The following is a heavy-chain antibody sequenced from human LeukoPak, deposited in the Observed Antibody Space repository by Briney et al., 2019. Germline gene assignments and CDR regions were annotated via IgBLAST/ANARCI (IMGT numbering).Heavy chain of an antibody. CDR1: GFTFGNYG. CDR3: ATGKLRYFDWLFAEYFQH. Sequence: GGSLRLSCAASGFTFGNYGMNWVRQAPGKGPEWVSGISSNGAGIGYADSVRGRFTISRDNAKNSLYLQMNSLRAEDTAVYYCATGKLRYFDWLFAEYFQHWGQGTLVTVSS. J-gene: IGHJ1*01. V-gene: IGHV3-20*04. D-gene: IGHD3-9*01. CDR2: ISSNGAGI.